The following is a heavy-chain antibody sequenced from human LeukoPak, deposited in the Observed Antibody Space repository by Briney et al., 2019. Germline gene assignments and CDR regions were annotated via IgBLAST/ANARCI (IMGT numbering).Heavy chain of an antibody. CDR1: GGSISSGGYS. CDR3: ARTTGQGYYGSGGSEEGHFDY. Sequence: SSQTLSLTCAVSGGSISSGGYSWSWIRQPPGKGLEWIGYIYHSGSTYYNPSLKSRVTISVDRSKNQFSLKLSSVTAADTAVYYCARTTGQGYYGSGGSEEGHFDYWGQGTLVTVSS. J-gene: IGHJ4*02. CDR2: IYHSGST. D-gene: IGHD3-10*01. V-gene: IGHV4-30-2*01.